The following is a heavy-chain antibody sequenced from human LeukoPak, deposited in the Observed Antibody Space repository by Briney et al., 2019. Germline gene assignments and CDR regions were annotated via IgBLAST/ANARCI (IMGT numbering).Heavy chain of an antibody. V-gene: IGHV4-30-2*01. D-gene: IGHD2-2*02. CDR3: ARLPAPMGVPAAIDY. CDR2: IYHTEST. CDR1: GGSISSGGYY. J-gene: IGHJ4*02. Sequence: SQTLSLTCTVSGGSISSGGYYWSWIRQPPGKGLEWIGNIYHTESTYYNPSLKSRVTISVDRSKNQFSLKLSSVTAADTAVYYCARLPAPMGVPAAIDYWGQGTLVTVSS.